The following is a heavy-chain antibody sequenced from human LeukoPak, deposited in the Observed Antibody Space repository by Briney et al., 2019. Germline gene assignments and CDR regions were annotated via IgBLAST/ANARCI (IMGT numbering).Heavy chain of an antibody. D-gene: IGHD3-10*01. J-gene: IGHJ3*02. CDR3: ARRITMVRGVRIDAFDI. V-gene: IGHV4-30-4*01. CDR1: GVSITGNDQF. Sequence: SETLSLTCTVSGVSITGNDQFWSWIRQPPGKGLEWIGYIYYSRSTYYNPSLKSRVTISVDTSKNQFSLKLSSVTAADTAVYYCARRITMVRGVRIDAFDIWGQGTMVTVSS. CDR2: IYYSRST.